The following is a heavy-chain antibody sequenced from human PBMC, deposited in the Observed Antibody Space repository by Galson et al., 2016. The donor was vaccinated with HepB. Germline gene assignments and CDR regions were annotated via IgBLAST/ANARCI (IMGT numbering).Heavy chain of an antibody. CDR3: AKGILSKLMAEDS. D-gene: IGHD2/OR15-2a*01. V-gene: IGHV3-23*01. Sequence: SLRLSCAASGFIFSNYAMTWVRQAPGKGLEWVSGIVGSGADTYYADSVRGRFSISRDNSKNTLYLHMNNLGVGDTALYYCAKGILSKLMAEDSWGQGTLVAVSS. J-gene: IGHJ4*02. CDR2: IVGSGADT. CDR1: GFIFSNYA.